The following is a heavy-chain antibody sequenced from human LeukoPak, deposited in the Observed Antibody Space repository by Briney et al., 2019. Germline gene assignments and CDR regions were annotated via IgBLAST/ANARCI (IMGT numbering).Heavy chain of an antibody. J-gene: IGHJ4*02. CDR1: GFTFSSYW. CDR2: INSDGSST. Sequence: GGSLRLSCAASGFTFSSYWMHWVRQAPGKGLVWVSHINSDGSSTSYADSVKGRFTICRENAKNTLYLQMNSLRAEDTAVYYCASPKYSGGRPIDYWGQGTLVTVSS. D-gene: IGHD6-19*01. V-gene: IGHV3-74*01. CDR3: ASPKYSGGRPIDY.